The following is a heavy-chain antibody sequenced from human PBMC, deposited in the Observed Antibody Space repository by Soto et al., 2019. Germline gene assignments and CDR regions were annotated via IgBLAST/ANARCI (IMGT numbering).Heavy chain of an antibody. D-gene: IGHD3-10*01. CDR3: ARFNFYGSGSYVYYYYGMDV. V-gene: IGHV5-10-1*01. CDR1: GYSFTSYW. J-gene: IGHJ6*02. Sequence: GESLKISCKGSGYSFTSYWISWVRQMPGKGLEWMGRIDPSDSYTNYSPSFQGHVTISADKSISTAYLQWSSLKASDTAMYYCARFNFYGSGSYVYYYYGMDVWGQGTTVTVSS. CDR2: IDPSDSYT.